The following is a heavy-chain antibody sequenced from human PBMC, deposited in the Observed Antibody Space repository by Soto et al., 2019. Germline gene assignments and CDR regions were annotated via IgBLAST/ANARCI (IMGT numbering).Heavy chain of an antibody. V-gene: IGHV3-23*01. CDR1: GFTFSNFA. CDR2: INGNGRSK. Sequence: EVQLLESGGGLVQPGGSLRLSCAASGFTFSNFAMSWYRQAPGKGLEWVSVINGNGRSKYHADSVQGRFTISRDNSKNELYLQMNSLRAGDTGVYYCTTDRRQLAQFDNWGQGTLVSVSS. D-gene: IGHD6-6*01. J-gene: IGHJ4*02. CDR3: TTDRRQLAQFDN.